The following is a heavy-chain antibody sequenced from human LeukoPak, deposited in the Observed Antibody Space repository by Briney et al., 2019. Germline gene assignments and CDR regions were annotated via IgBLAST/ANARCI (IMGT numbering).Heavy chain of an antibody. J-gene: IGHJ4*02. V-gene: IGHV1-8*01. CDR2: MNPNSGNT. D-gene: IGHD2-2*02. CDR1: GYTFTSYD. Sequence: ASVKVSCKASGYTFTSYDINWVRQATGQGLEWMGWMNPNSGNTGYAQKFQGRVTMTRNTSISTAYMELSSLRSEDTAVYYCARRAGRYSASCYNYWGQGTLVTVSS. CDR3: ARRAGRYSASCYNY.